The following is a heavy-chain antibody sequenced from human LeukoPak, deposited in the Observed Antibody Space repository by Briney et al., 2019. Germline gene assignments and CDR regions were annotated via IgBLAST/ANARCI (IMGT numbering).Heavy chain of an antibody. CDR2: ISAYNGNT. V-gene: IGHV1-18*01. CDR1: DYTFTSYG. CDR3: ARAVITMIVVVTTPCAFDI. Sequence: ASVKVSCKASDYTFTSYGICWVRQAPGQGLEWIGWISAYNGNTNYAQKLQGRVTTTTDTSTSTAYMELRSLRSDDTAVYYCARAVITMIVVVTTPCAFDIWGQGTMVTVSS. J-gene: IGHJ3*02. D-gene: IGHD3-22*01.